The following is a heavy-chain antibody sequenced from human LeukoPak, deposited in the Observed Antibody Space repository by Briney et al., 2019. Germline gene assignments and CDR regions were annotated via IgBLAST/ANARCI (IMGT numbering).Heavy chain of an antibody. Sequence: GGSLRLSCAASGFTFSSYAMSRVRQAPGKGLEWVSAISGSGGSTYYADSVKGRFTISRDNSKNTLYLQMNSLRAEDTAVYYCAKAVTYYYGSGSYYFWFDPWGQGTLVTVSS. CDR1: GFTFSSYA. CDR2: ISGSGGST. CDR3: AKAVTYYYGSGSYYFWFDP. V-gene: IGHV3-23*01. J-gene: IGHJ5*02. D-gene: IGHD3-10*01.